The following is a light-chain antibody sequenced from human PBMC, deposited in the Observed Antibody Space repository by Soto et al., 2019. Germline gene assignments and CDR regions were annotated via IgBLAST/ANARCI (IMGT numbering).Light chain of an antibody. V-gene: IGLV2-14*01. CDR3: SSYTDSRTYV. CDR1: SSDVGGYNY. J-gene: IGLJ1*01. CDR2: EVS. Sequence: QSVLTQPASVSGSPGQSITISCTGASSDVGGYNYVSWYQQHPGQAPKLMIYEVSNLPSGVSSRFSGSKSGNTASLTISGLQSENEADYYCSSYTDSRTYVFGTGTKVTVL.